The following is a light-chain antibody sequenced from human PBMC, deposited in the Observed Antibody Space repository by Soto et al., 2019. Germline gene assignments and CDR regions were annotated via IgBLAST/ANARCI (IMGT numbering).Light chain of an antibody. J-gene: IGKJ2*01. V-gene: IGKV3-15*01. Sequence: EIVMAQSPATLSVSPGERATLSCRASPSIGSNLAWYQQKPGQAPRLLIFGASTRATGIPARFSGSGSGTEFTLTISSLQPEDFAVYYCQQYSSWPRTFGPGTQLEIK. CDR2: GAS. CDR3: QQYSSWPRT. CDR1: PSIGSN.